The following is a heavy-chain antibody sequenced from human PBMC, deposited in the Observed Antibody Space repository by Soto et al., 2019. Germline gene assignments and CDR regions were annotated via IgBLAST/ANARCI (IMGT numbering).Heavy chain of an antibody. V-gene: IGHV3-23*01. CDR2: ISDSGSNT. Sequence: GGSLRLSCAASGFTFSNYAMTWVRQAPGKGLEWVSAISDSGSNTFHAASVKGRFTISRDNSKNTLYLQMNSLRAEDTAVYFCGKDVNSGDPRGYSDYWGQGTLVTVSS. D-gene: IGHD2-21*02. CDR1: GFTFSNYA. CDR3: GKDVNSGDPRGYSDY. J-gene: IGHJ4*02.